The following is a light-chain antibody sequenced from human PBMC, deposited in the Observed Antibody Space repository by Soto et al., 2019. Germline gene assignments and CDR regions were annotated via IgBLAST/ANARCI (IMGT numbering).Light chain of an antibody. CDR1: QSISDW. V-gene: IGKV1-5*03. CDR2: KAS. CDR3: QQYNAYPIT. Sequence: DIQMSQSPSTLSASAGDRVTITCRASQSISDWLAWYQQKPGKAPKFLIYKASSLESGVTSRFSGSGSGTELPLKISRLHPDGFATYYSQQYNAYPITFGQGTRLEIK. J-gene: IGKJ5*01.